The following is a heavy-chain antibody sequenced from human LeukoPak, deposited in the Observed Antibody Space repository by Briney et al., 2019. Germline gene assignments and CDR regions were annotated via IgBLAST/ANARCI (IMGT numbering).Heavy chain of an antibody. CDR2: ISYDGSNK. CDR1: GFTFSSYG. Sequence: PGGSLRLSCAASGFTFSSYGMHWVRQAPGKGLEWVAVISYDGSNKYYAHSMKGPFTISRDKCQNTLYMQMNSVRAEDTAVYYCANLPGAYDYLGAFYIWGQGTMVTVSS. V-gene: IGHV3-30*18. CDR3: ANLPGAYDYLGAFYI. J-gene: IGHJ3*02. D-gene: IGHD5-12*01.